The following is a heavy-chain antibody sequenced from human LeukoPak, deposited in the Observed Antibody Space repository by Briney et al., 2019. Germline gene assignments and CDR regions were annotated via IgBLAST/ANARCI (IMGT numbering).Heavy chain of an antibody. Sequence: PSETLSLTCTVSGGSISSYYWSWIRQPPGKGLECIGYIYYSGSTNYNPSLKSRVTISVDTSKNQFSLKLSSVTAADMAVYYCERDRDSGWYAYDYGGQGTLVTVSS. J-gene: IGHJ4*02. CDR3: ERDRDSGWYAYDY. D-gene: IGHD6-19*01. CDR1: GGSISSYY. CDR2: IYYSGST. V-gene: IGHV4-59*01.